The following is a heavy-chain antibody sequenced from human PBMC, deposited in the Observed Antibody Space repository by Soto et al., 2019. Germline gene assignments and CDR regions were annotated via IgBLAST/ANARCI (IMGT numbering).Heavy chain of an antibody. V-gene: IGHV3-33*01. D-gene: IGHD3-22*01. J-gene: IGHJ4*02. CDR2: IWYDGSKT. CDR3: GRPSSYDRGGLDY. Sequence: QEQLVESGGGVVQPGRSLRLSCVVSGFTFKNYGMHWVRQAPGKGLEWVAVIWYDGSKTYYADSVKGRFTISRDDSKGTLFLQMNSLRAEDTAVYYCGRPSSYDRGGLDYWGQGPLVTVSS. CDR1: GFTFKNYG.